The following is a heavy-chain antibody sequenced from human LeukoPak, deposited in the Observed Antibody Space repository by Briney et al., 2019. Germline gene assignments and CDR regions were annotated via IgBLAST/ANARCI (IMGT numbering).Heavy chain of an antibody. D-gene: IGHD3-3*01. V-gene: IGHV4-39*07. J-gene: IGHJ6*03. CDR3: ARESTISTNYYYYYMDV. CDR2: IYYSGST. CDR1: GGSLSSSSYY. Sequence: PSETLSLTCTVSGGSLSSSSYYWGWIRQPPGKGLEWIGSIYYSGSTYYNPSLKSRVTISVDTSKNQFSLKLSSVTAADTAVYYCARESTISTNYYYYYMDVWGKGTTVTVSS.